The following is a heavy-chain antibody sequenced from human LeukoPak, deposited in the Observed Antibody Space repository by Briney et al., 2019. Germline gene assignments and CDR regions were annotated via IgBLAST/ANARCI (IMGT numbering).Heavy chain of an antibody. CDR1: GFIFTGYF. CDR2: IKHDGSEK. V-gene: IGHV3-7*01. Sequence: PGGSLRLSCAASGFIFTGYFMSWVRQAPGKGLEWVASIKHDGSEKYYVDSVRGRFTISRDNTKNLLYLQMSSLRAEDTAVYYCARELPFGDKKMATIKNRWFDPWGQGTLVTVSS. D-gene: IGHD5-24*01. J-gene: IGHJ5*02. CDR3: ARELPFGDKKMATIKNRWFDP.